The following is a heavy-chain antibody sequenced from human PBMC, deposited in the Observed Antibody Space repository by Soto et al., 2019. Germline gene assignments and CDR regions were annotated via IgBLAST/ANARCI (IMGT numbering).Heavy chain of an antibody. Sequence: GGSLRLSCAASGFTFSSYAMHWVRQAPGKGLEWVAVISYDGSNKYYADSVKGRFTISRDNSKNTLYLQMNSPRAEDTAVYYCARDSHIVVVITYYFDYWGQGTLVTVSS. CDR1: GFTFSSYA. V-gene: IGHV3-30-3*01. CDR3: ARDSHIVVVITYYFDY. D-gene: IGHD3-22*01. CDR2: ISYDGSNK. J-gene: IGHJ4*02.